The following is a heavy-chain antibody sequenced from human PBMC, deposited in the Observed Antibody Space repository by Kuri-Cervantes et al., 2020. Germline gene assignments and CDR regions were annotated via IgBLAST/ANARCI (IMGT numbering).Heavy chain of an antibody. CDR2: INPSGSTV. CDR3: ARGTAVTTLNY. J-gene: IGHJ4*02. D-gene: IGHD4-17*01. Sequence: GESLKISCAASGFTFSDWYMSWIRQAPGKGLEWVSYINPSGSTVYYADSVKGRFTISRDNSKNTLCLQMNSLRAEDTAVYYCARGTAVTTLNYWGQGTLVTVSS. V-gene: IGHV3-11*01. CDR1: GFTFSDWY.